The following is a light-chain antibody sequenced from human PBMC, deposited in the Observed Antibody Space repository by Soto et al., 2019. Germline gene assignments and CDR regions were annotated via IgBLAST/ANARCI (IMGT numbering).Light chain of an antibody. V-gene: IGLV2-14*01. CDR1: SSDVGGYNY. CDR2: EVI. J-gene: IGLJ2*01. Sequence: QSALTQPASVSGSPGQSITISCTGTSSDVGGYNYVSWYQQHPGKAPKLMIYEVINRPSGVSDRFSGSKSGNTASLTISGLQDEDEADYYCSSYTSSSTLVFGAGTKLTVL. CDR3: SSYTSSSTLV.